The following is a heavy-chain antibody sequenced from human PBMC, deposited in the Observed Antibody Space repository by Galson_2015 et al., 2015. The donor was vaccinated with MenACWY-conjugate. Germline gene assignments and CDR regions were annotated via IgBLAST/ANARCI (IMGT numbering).Heavy chain of an antibody. J-gene: IGHJ6*02. D-gene: IGHD2-2*01. Sequence: SLRLSCAASGFTFSNYWMTWVRQAPGKGLECVATIKQDGTERYYVDSLKGRFTISRDNAKISLYLQMSSLRAEDTAVYYCARGGDVEVVPAARYGMDVWGQGTTVTVSS. CDR2: IKQDGTER. CDR3: ARGGDVEVVPAARYGMDV. CDR1: GFTFSNYW. V-gene: IGHV3-7*03.